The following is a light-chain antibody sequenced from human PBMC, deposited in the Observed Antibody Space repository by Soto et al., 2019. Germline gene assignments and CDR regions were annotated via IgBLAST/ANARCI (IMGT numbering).Light chain of an antibody. J-gene: IGKJ1*01. CDR1: EDVSFT. CDR3: QQYNNWPPLS. Sequence: DIVMTQSPGTLSVSAGETATLSCRASEDVSFTLAWYQQKPGQSPRLLIYHVSTRATGIPARFSGSGSGTEFTLTISSLQSEDVATYYCQQYNNWPPLSFGQGTKVDIK. V-gene: IGKV3-15*01. CDR2: HVS.